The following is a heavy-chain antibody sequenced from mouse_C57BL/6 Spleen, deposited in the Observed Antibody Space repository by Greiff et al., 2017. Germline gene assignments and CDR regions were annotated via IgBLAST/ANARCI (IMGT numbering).Heavy chain of an antibody. V-gene: IGHV5-4*03. CDR2: ISDGGSYT. CDR3: ARGYGNYLDY. CDR1: GFTFSSYA. Sequence: EVKVEESGGGLVKPGGSLKLSCAASGFTFSSYAMSWVRQTPEKRLEWVATISDGGSYTYYPDNVKGRFTISRDNAKNNLYLQMSHLKSEDTAMYYCARGYGNYLDYWGQGTTLTVSS. J-gene: IGHJ2*01. D-gene: IGHD2-1*01.